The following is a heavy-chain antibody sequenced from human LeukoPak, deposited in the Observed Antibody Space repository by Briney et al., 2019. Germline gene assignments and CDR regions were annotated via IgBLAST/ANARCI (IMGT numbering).Heavy chain of an antibody. J-gene: IGHJ6*03. CDR3: ARDANVVVPAATRGYYYYYYMDV. CDR1: GDSISTYY. Sequence: SETLSLICTVSGDSISTYYWSWIRQPPGKGLEWIGYIYYSGSTNYNPSLKSRVTISVDTSKNQFSLKLSSVTAADTAVYYCARDANVVVPAATRGYYYYYYMDVWGKGTTVTVSS. CDR2: IYYSGST. V-gene: IGHV4-59*01. D-gene: IGHD2-2*01.